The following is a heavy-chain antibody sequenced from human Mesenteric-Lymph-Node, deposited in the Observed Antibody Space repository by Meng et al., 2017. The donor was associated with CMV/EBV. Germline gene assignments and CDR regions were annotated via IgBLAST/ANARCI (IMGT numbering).Heavy chain of an antibody. CDR3: ARDWRLGLGDI. CDR2: MNPNSGNT. J-gene: IGHJ3*02. CDR1: GYTFTSYD. V-gene: IGHV1-8*02. D-gene: IGHD3-16*01. Sequence: AAVKVSCQASGYTFTSYDINWVRQATGQGLEWMGWMNPNSGNTGYAQKFQGRVTMTRDTSTSTVYMELSSLRSEDTAVYYCARDWRLGLGDIWGQGTMVTVSS.